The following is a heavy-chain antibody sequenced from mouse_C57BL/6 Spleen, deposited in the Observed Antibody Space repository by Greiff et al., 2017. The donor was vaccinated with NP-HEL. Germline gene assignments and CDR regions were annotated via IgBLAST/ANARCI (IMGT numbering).Heavy chain of an antibody. CDR3: TRICLGGYYSWFAY. D-gene: IGHD2-3*01. CDR1: GYTFTDYE. CDR2: IDPETGGT. V-gene: IGHV1-15*01. Sequence: QVQLKQSGAELVRPGASVTLSCKASGYTFTDYEMHWVKQTPVHGLEWIGAIDPETGGTSYNQKFKGKAILTADKSSSTAYMELRSLTSEDSAVSYCTRICLGGYYSWFAYWGPGTLVTVSA. J-gene: IGHJ3*01.